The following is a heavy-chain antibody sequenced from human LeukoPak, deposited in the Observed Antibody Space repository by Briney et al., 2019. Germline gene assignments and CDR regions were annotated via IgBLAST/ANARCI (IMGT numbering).Heavy chain of an antibody. J-gene: IGHJ4*02. V-gene: IGHV3-11*05. D-gene: IGHD3-10*01. CDR2: ISTDSVYT. CDR3: ARESHGTGDQ. CDR1: GFSFRDYY. Sequence: GGSLRLSCAASGFSFRDYYMSWIRQAPGKGLEWVSYISTDSVYTNYADPVKGRFTISRDNAKNSLYLQLNSLRAGDTAVYYCARESHGTGDQWGQGTLVTVSS.